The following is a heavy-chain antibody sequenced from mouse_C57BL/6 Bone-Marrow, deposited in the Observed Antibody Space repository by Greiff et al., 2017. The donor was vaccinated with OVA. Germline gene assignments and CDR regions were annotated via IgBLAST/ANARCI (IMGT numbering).Heavy chain of an antibody. CDR2: IRSKSSNSAT. D-gene: IGHD4-1*01. V-gene: IGHV10-3*01. CDR3: VRDGKTLFDY. Sequence: EVQLVESGGGLVQPRGSLKLSCAASGFTFTTYAMHWVRQAPGKGLEWVARIRSKSSNSATYYADSVKDRFTISRDDSQSMLYLQMNNLKTEDTARYYCVRDGKTLFDYWGQGTTLTVSS. J-gene: IGHJ2*01. CDR1: GFTFTTYA.